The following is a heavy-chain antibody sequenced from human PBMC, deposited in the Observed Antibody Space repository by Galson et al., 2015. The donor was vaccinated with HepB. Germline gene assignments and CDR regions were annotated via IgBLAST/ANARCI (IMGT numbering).Heavy chain of an antibody. J-gene: IGHJ6*02. CDR1: GFTFSNYW. CDR3: ARWVVRGVSRDYYGMDV. Sequence: SLRLSCAASGFTFSNYWMSWVRQAPGKGLEWVANIKQDGHETYYADSVEYRFTISRDNAKNSMYLQMNALRAEDTAVYYCARWVVRGVSRDYYGMDVWGQGTTVTVSS. V-gene: IGHV3-7*03. CDR2: IKQDGHET. D-gene: IGHD3-10*01.